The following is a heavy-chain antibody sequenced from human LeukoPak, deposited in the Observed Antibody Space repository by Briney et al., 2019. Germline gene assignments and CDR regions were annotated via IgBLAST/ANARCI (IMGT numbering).Heavy chain of an antibody. D-gene: IGHD2-21*01. J-gene: IGHJ4*02. CDR1: GGSISSSSYY. CDR2: INHSGST. V-gene: IGHV4-39*07. CDR3: VIPPPFDY. Sequence: SETLSLTCTVSGGSISSSSYYWSWIRQPPGKGLEWIGEINHSGSTNYNPSLKSRVTISVDTSKNQFSLKLSSVTAADTAVYYCVIPPPFDYWGQGTLVTVSS.